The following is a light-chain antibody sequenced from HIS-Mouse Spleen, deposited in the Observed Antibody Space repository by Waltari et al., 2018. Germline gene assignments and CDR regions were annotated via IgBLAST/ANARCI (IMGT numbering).Light chain of an antibody. CDR2: WLS. J-gene: IGKJ2*01. Sequence: DIVMTQSPDSLAVSLGERATINCKSSQSVLYSSNNKNYLAWYQQKPGQPPKLLIYWLSSRASAVPDRFSGSESGKDFTLTISTLQAEDVAVYYCQQYYSTPYTFGQGTKLEIK. CDR1: QSVLYSSNNKNY. CDR3: QQYYSTPYT. V-gene: IGKV4-1*01.